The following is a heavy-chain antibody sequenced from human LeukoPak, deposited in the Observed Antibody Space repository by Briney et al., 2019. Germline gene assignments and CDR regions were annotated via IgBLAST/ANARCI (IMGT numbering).Heavy chain of an antibody. Sequence: PSETLSLTCTVSGASISNFYWSWIRQAPGQGLEWIGSIYHSGSTYYNPSLKSRVTISVDTSKNQFSLKLSSVTAADTAVYYCARYSFSGGYFDYWGQGTLVTVSS. V-gene: IGHV4-38-2*02. CDR2: IYHSGST. CDR3: ARYSFSGGYFDY. J-gene: IGHJ4*02. CDR1: GASISNFY. D-gene: IGHD1-26*01.